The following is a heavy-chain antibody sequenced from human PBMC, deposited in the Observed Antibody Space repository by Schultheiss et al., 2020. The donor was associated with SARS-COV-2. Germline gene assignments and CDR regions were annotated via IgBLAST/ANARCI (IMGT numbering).Heavy chain of an antibody. V-gene: IGHV3-7*01. CDR1: GFTFSSYA. Sequence: GESLKISCAASGFTFSSYAMSWVRQAPGKGLEWVANIKQDGSEKYYVDSVKGRFTISRDNAKNSLYLQMNSLRAEDTAVYYCARLTTVTTGFDPWGQGTLVTVSS. J-gene: IGHJ5*02. CDR2: IKQDGSEK. D-gene: IGHD4-17*01. CDR3: ARLTTVTTGFDP.